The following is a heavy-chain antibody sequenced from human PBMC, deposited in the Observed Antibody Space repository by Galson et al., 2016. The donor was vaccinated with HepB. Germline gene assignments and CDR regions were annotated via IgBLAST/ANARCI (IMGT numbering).Heavy chain of an antibody. Sequence: SLRLSCAGSGFRFSEYRMNWFRRAPGKGLEWVGNIQHDGTKQYYVDSVKGRFAISRDNAKNSLYLQMNSLRAEDTAVYYCARDLDEEESSGWYDAFDHWGQGTMVTVSS. D-gene: IGHD6-19*01. J-gene: IGHJ3*01. CDR3: ARDLDEEESSGWYDAFDH. CDR2: IQHDGTKQ. V-gene: IGHV3-7*03. CDR1: GFRFSEYR.